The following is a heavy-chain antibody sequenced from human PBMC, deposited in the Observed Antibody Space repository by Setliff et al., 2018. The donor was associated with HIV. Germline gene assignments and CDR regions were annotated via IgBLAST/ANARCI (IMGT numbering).Heavy chain of an antibody. D-gene: IGHD3-16*01. CDR2: IWYDGNNK. CDR3: ARGGDTFDV. J-gene: IGHJ3*01. Sequence: GGSLRLSCAASGFTFSRYGMHWVRQTPGKGLEWVAIIWYDGNNKQYADSVKGRFTIFRDNAKNSLHLQMNSLRAEDTAVYYCARGGDTFDVWGQGTMVTV. CDR1: GFTFSRYG. V-gene: IGHV3-33*01.